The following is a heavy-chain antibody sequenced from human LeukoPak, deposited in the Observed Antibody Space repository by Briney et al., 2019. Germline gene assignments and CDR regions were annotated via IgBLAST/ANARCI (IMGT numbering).Heavy chain of an antibody. J-gene: IGHJ4*02. CDR1: GYTFTSYG. CDR3: ARDLGSVAPSYFDY. Sequence: ASLKVSCRASGYTFTSYGISWVRQAPGQGLEWMGRISAYNGNTNYAENLQGRVTMTADTSTSTAYMELRSLRSDDTAVYYCARDLGSVAPSYFDYWGQGTLVTVSS. V-gene: IGHV1-18*01. D-gene: IGHD5-12*01. CDR2: ISAYNGNT.